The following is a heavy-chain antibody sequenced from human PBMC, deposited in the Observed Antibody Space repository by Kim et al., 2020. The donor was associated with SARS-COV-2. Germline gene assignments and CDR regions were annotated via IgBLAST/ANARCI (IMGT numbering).Heavy chain of an antibody. D-gene: IGHD3-9*01. V-gene: IGHV3-23*01. J-gene: IGHJ4*02. CDR3: AKDYPKYDILTGFSN. Sequence: DTVQGRFTISRDNSKTTMYLQMNSLRAEDAAVYYCAKDYPKYDILTGFSNWGQGTLVTVSS.